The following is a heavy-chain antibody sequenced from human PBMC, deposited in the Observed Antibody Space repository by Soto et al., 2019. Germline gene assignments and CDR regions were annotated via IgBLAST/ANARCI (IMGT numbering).Heavy chain of an antibody. CDR2: IYHSGST. V-gene: IGHV4-30-2*01. CDR1: GGAISSGGYS. J-gene: IGHJ4*01. CDR3: ARRLALKPRYYFDY. D-gene: IGHD2-21*01. Sequence: SETLSLTCAVSGGAISSGGYSWIWIRQPPGKGLEWIGYIYHSGSTYYNPSLKSRVTISVDRSKNQFSLKLGSVTAADTAVYYCARRLALKPRYYFDYCSQENLVTVSS.